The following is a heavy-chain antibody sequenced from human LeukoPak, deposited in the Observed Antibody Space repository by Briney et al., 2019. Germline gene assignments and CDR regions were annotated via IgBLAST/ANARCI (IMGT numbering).Heavy chain of an antibody. CDR3: ARSRFVVVPAANYYYYMDV. CDR2: IYYSGST. CDR1: GGPISSYY. V-gene: IGHV4-59*12. J-gene: IGHJ6*03. D-gene: IGHD2-2*01. Sequence: KPSETLSLTCTVSGGPISSYYWSWIRQPPGRGLEWIGHIYYSGSTNYNPSLKSRVTISIDTSKNQSSLKLTSVTAADTAVYYCARSRFVVVPAANYYYYMDVWGKGTTVTVSS.